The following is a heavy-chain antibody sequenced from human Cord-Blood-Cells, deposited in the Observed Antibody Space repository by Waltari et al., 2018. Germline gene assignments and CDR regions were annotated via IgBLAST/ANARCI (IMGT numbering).Heavy chain of an antibody. Sequence: QLQLQESGPGLVKPSENLSLTGTVSGGSISSSSYYWGWIRQPPGKGLEWIGSIYYSGSTYYNPSLKSRVTISVDTSKNQFSLKLSSVTAADTAVYYCARRVRDGHYNWFDPWGQGTLVTVSS. CDR1: GGSISSSSYY. CDR3: ARRVRDGHYNWFDP. J-gene: IGHJ5*02. V-gene: IGHV4-39*01. CDR2: IYYSGST.